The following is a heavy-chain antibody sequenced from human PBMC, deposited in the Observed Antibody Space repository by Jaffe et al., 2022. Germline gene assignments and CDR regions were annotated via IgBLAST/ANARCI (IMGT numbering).Heavy chain of an antibody. CDR2: IYPGDSDT. V-gene: IGHV5-51*03. J-gene: IGHJ4*02. CDR1: GYSFTSYW. CDR3: ARRVIRGYCSSTSCYSYFDY. D-gene: IGHD2-2*01. Sequence: EVQLVQSGAEVKKPGESLKISCKGSGYSFTSYWIGWVRQMPGKGLEWMGIIYPGDSDTRYSPSFQGQVTISADKSISTAYLQWSSLKASDTAMYYCARRVIRGYCSSTSCYSYFDYWGQGTLVTVSS.